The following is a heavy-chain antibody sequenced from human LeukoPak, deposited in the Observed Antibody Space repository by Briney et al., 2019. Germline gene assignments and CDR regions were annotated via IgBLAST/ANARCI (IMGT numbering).Heavy chain of an antibody. CDR3: VRGAGSCSSTSCSLGY. CDR1: GYTFTSYD. D-gene: IGHD2-2*01. J-gene: IGHJ4*02. CDR2: MNPNSGNT. V-gene: IGHV1-8*03. Sequence: ASVKVSCKASGYTFTSYDINWVRQATGQGLEWMGWMNPNSGNTGYAQRLQGRVTITRNTTISTAYMELSSVRSEDTAVYYCVRGAGSCSSTSCSLGYWGQGTLVTVSS.